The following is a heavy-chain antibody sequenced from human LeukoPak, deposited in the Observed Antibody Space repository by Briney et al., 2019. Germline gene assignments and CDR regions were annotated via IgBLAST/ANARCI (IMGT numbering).Heavy chain of an antibody. CDR1: GSIRSYY. CDR3: AGIRSTVGWRSFDY. D-gene: IGHD4-23*01. Sequence: SETLSLTCTVSGSIRSYYWTWIRQSPGKGLEWIGHSYFTGNPNYNPSLKSRVTISVDTPKNQFSLELTSVTAADTAVYYCAGIRSTVGWRSFDYWGQGILVTVSS. J-gene: IGHJ4*02. V-gene: IGHV4-59*08. CDR2: SYFTGNP.